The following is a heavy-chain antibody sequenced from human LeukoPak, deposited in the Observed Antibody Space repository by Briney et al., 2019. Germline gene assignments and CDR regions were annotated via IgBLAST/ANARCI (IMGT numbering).Heavy chain of an antibody. CDR3: ARLWFGELFRSTTRDH. J-gene: IGHJ4*02. CDR2: ITPNSGGT. V-gene: IGHV1-2*02. Sequence: ASVKVSRKASGYTFTGYYIHWVRQAPGQGLEWMGWITPNSGGTYYAQKFQGRVTMTRDTSISTAYMELSSLRSDDTAVYYCARLWFGELFRSTTRDHWGQGTLVTVSS. CDR1: GYTFTGYY. D-gene: IGHD3-10*01.